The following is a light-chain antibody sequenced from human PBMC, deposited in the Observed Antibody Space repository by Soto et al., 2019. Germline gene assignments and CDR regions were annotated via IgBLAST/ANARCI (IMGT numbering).Light chain of an antibody. CDR1: SSDVGGYNS. CDR3: SSYTTSSTYV. V-gene: IGLV2-14*03. J-gene: IGLJ1*01. Sequence: ALTQPASVSGSPGQSITISCTGTSSDVGGYNSVSWYQHHPGKAPKLMIYNVSNRPSGVSSRFSGSKSGNTASLTISGLQAEDEADYYCSSYTTSSTYVFATGTKVTVL. CDR2: NVS.